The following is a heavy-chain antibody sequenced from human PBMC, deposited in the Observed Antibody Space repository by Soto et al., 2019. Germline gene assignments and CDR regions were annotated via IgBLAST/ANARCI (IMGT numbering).Heavy chain of an antibody. J-gene: IGHJ5*02. V-gene: IGHV4-31*03. CDR1: GGSISSGGYY. CDR3: ARDALIAAAGTNWFDP. CDR2: IYYSGST. Sequence: SETLSLTCTVSGGSISSGGYYWSWIRQHPGKGLEWIGYIYYSGSTHYNPSLKSRVTISVDTSKNQFSLKLSSVTAADTAVYYCARDALIAAAGTNWFDPWGQGTLVTVSS. D-gene: IGHD6-13*01.